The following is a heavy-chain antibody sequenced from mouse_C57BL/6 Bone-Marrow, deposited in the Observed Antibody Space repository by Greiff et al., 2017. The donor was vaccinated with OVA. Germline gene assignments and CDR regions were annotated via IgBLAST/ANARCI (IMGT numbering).Heavy chain of an antibody. CDR3: AAMVKHAMDY. CDR2: IYPRSGNT. V-gene: IGHV1-81*01. J-gene: IGHJ4*01. CDR1: GYTFTSYG. Sequence: LVESGAELARPGASVKLSCKASGYTFTSYGISWVKQRTGQGLEWIGEIYPRSGNTYYNEKFKGKATLTADKSSSTAYMELRSLTSEDSAVYFCAAMVKHAMDYWGQGTSVTVSS. D-gene: IGHD2-1*01.